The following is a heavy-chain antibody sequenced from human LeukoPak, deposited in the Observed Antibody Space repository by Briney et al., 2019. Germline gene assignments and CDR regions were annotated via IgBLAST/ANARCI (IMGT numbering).Heavy chain of an antibody. CDR3: ARDVRYHFDY. CDR1: GFIFSNYW. CDR2: IKQDGSEK. Sequence: PGGSLRLSCAASGFIFSNYWMNWVRQAPGKGLEWVANIKQDGSEKNYVDSVKGRFTISRDNAKNSLYLQMNSLRAEDTAVYYCARDVRYHFDYWGQGTLVTVSS. D-gene: IGHD3-16*02. V-gene: IGHV3-7*01. J-gene: IGHJ4*02.